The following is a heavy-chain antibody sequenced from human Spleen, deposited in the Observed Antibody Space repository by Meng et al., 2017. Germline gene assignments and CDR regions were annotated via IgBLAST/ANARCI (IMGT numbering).Heavy chain of an antibody. CDR1: GFTLSRYS. V-gene: IGHV3-21*01. CDR3: ARYYDSSGYPSYFDY. J-gene: IGHJ4*02. CDR2: ISSSSSYI. D-gene: IGHD3-22*01. Sequence: EVQLVESGGGLVKPGGSLRLSCAASGFTLSRYSMNWVRQAPGKGLEWVSSISSSSSYIYYTDSVKGRFTISRDNAKNSLYLQMNSLRAEDTAVYYCARYYDSSGYPSYFDYWGQGTLVTVSS.